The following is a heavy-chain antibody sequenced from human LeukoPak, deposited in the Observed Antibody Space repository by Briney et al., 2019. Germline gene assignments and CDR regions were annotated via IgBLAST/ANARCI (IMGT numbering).Heavy chain of an antibody. J-gene: IGHJ4*02. CDR2: ISGSGGGT. V-gene: IGHV3-23*01. CDR3: AKAALYHEVDTAMPFR. CDR1: GFTFSSYA. D-gene: IGHD5-18*01. Sequence: PGGSLRLSCAASGFTFSSYAMSWVRQAPGKGLEWVSAISGSGGGTYYADSVKGRFTISRDNSKNTLYLQMNSLRAEDTAVYYCAKAALYHEVDTAMPFRWGQGTLVTVSS.